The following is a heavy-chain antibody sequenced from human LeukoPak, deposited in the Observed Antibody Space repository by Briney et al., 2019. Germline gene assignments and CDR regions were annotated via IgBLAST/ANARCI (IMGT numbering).Heavy chain of an antibody. CDR2: IYSGGSK. CDR3: ARENVGFGSWFDS. CDR1: GFIVSNNY. J-gene: IGHJ5*01. V-gene: IGHV3-53*01. Sequence: GWSLRLSCAASGFIVSNNYMSWVRQPPGKGLEWVSVIYSGGSKYYADSVKVRFTISRDNSNNTVYLQMDDLRPEDTAAYYCARENVGFGSWFDSWGQGTLVAVSS. D-gene: IGHD3-10*01.